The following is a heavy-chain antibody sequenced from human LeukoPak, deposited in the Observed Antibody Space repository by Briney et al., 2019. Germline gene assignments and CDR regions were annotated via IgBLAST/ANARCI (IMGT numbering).Heavy chain of an antibody. CDR3: GRGERGVDY. V-gene: IGHV4-38-2*02. CDR1: GYSISSGYY. CDR2: ISHSGST. J-gene: IGHJ4*02. D-gene: IGHD2-8*01. Sequence: WETLSLTCTVSGYSISSGYYWGWIRQPPGKGLEWIASISHSGSTYYNPSLKSRVTISVDMSKNQFSLQLSSVTAADTAVYYCGRGERGVDYWGQGTLVTVSS.